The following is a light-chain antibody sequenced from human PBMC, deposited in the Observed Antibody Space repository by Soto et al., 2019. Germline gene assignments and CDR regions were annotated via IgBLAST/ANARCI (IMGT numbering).Light chain of an antibody. J-gene: IGKJ2*01. CDR3: QQYNTFPYP. CDR2: DAS. Sequence: DIQMTQSPSTVSASVGDRVTITCRASQSISTWLAWYQQKPGKAPNLLIYDASTLESGGPPGFSGSGSGTEYTLTISSLQPYDSATYYCQQYNTFPYPFAQGTKLEIK. CDR1: QSISTW. V-gene: IGKV1-5*01.